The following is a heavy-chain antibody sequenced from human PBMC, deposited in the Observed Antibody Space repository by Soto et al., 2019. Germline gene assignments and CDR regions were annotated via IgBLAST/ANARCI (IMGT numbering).Heavy chain of an antibody. CDR2: IRGSGGST. J-gene: IGHJ4*02. CDR1: GFTFSSYA. D-gene: IGHD3-16*01. CDR3: AKELGGGGSDY. Sequence: EVQLLESGGGLVQPGGSLRLSCAASGFTFSSYAMSWVRQAPGKGLEWVSAIRGSGGSTYYADSVKGRFTISRDNAKNPLYLQMNSLRAEDTAVYYWAKELGGGGSDYWGQGTLVTVSS. V-gene: IGHV3-23*01.